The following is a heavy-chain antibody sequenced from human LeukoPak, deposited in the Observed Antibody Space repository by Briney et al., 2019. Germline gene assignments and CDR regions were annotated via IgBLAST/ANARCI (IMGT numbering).Heavy chain of an antibody. D-gene: IGHD5-24*01. CDR3: AKDMWMATWKLFDY. CDR1: GFTFDDYA. Sequence: GGSLRLSCAASGFTFDDYAMHWVRQAPGKGLEWVSLISGDGGSTYYADSVKGRFTISRDNSKNSLYLQMNSLRTEDTALYYCAKDMWMATWKLFDYWGQGTLVTVSS. J-gene: IGHJ4*02. V-gene: IGHV3-43*02. CDR2: ISGDGGST.